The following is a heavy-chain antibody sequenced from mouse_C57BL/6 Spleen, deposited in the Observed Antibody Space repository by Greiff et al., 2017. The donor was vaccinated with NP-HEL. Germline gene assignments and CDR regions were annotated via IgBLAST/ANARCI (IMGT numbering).Heavy chain of an antibody. CDR2: IYPGDGDT. Sequence: VQLQQSGPELVKPGASVKISCKASGYAFSSSWMNWVKQRPGKGLEWIGRIYPGDGDTNYNGKFKGKATLTADKSSSTAYMQLSSLTSEDSAVYFCAGRLGAMDYWGQGTSVTVSS. V-gene: IGHV1-82*01. CDR3: AGRLGAMDY. CDR1: GYAFSSSW. J-gene: IGHJ4*01.